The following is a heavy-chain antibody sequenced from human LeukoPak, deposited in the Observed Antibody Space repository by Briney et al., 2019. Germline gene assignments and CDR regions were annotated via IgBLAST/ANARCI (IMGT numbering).Heavy chain of an antibody. CDR1: GFTFTIYA. CDR2: ISCSGEST. J-gene: IGHJ5*01. Sequence: PGRTLRLSRAVSGFTFTIYAMSGVPHAPGKGLEWGLAISCSGESTYYADSVKGRFTIHRDHPNNTLHRKMNTLRAEDRAVYYFGVDIVVVPGAPDWFDSWGQGTLVAVSS. CDR3: GVDIVVVPGAPDWFDS. D-gene: IGHD2-2*01. V-gene: IGHV3-23*01.